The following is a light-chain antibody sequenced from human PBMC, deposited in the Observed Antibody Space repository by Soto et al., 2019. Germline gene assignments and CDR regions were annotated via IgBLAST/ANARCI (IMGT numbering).Light chain of an antibody. CDR2: FGS. V-gene: IGKV2-28*01. J-gene: IGKJ1*01. CDR3: MQSQQSPPT. Sequence: EIVMTQSPLSLPVTPGEPASISCSSSPSLLQSNGYNYLDWYLQKPGQSPQLLIYFGSYRASGVPDRFSGSGSGTDFTLKIRRVEAEDVGVYYCMQSQQSPPTFGQGTKVEI. CDR1: PSLLQSNGYNY.